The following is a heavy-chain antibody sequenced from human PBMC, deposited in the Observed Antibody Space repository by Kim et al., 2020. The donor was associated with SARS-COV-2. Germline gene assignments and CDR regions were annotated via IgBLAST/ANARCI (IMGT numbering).Heavy chain of an antibody. CDR1: GFTFSDYY. CDR3: ARDHRQTYYYESWVWYFDL. V-gene: IGHV3-11*05. Sequence: GGSLRLSCAASGFTFSDYYMSWIRQAPGKGLEWVSYISSSSSYTNYADSVKGRFTISRDNAKNSLYLQMNSLRAEDTAVYYCARDHRQTYYYESWVWYFDLWGRGTLVTVSS. CDR2: ISSSSSYT. J-gene: IGHJ2*01. D-gene: IGHD3-22*01.